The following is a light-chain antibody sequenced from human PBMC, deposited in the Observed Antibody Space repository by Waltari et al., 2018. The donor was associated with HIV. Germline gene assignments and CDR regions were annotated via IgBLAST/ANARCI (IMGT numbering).Light chain of an antibody. CDR1: SRLVGRYNS. J-gene: IGLJ2*01. Sequence: QSVLTQPPTVSGSPGQAVTIHCIGTSRLVGRYNSVSWYQQHPGKPPKLMIYDVSKRPSGVPDRFSGSKSGNTASLTISGLQAEDEADYYCCSYAGSYTLVFGGGTKLTVL. V-gene: IGLV2-11*02. CDR2: DVS. CDR3: CSYAGSYTLV.